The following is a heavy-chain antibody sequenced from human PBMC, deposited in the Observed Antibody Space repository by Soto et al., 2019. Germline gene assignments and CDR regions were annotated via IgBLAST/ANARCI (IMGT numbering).Heavy chain of an antibody. J-gene: IGHJ6*02. Sequence: EVQLVESGGGLVKPGGSLRLSCAASGFTFSSYSMNWVRQAPGKGLEWVSSISSSSSYIYYADSVKGRFTISRDNAKNSLYLQMNSLRAEDTAVYYCERDYVVVVAATFYYYYGMDVWGQGTTVTVSS. V-gene: IGHV3-21*01. D-gene: IGHD2-15*01. CDR3: ERDYVVVVAATFYYYYGMDV. CDR2: ISSSSSYI. CDR1: GFTFSSYS.